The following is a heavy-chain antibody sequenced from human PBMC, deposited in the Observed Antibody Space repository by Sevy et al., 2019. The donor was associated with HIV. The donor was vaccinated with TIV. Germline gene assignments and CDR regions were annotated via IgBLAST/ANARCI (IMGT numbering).Heavy chain of an antibody. CDR2: IIYDGTYK. J-gene: IGHJ4*02. Sequence: GGSLRLSCAVSGFSFSGYALHWVRQAPGKGLEWVAVIIYDGTYKYYADSVKSRFTISRDNSKNTLSLQMNSLRGNDTAVYYCARVAVSWWSNDCCGRFDYWGQGALVTVSS. CDR3: ARVAVSWWSNDCCGRFDY. D-gene: IGHD2-21*02. CDR1: GFSFSGYA. V-gene: IGHV3-30-3*01.